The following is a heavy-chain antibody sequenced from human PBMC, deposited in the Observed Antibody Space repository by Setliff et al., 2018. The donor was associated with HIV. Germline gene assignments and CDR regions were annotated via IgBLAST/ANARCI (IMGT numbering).Heavy chain of an antibody. D-gene: IGHD3-9*01. CDR3: ARGNYYNMWADPFDY. J-gene: IGHJ4*02. CDR2: VNHRGST. V-gene: IGHV4-34*01. CDR1: GGSFSGHY. Sequence: PSETLSLTCAVYGGSFSGHYWSWIRQPPGKGMEWIGEVNHRGSTNYNPSLKSRVTISVDRSKNQFSLNVTSVTAADTAVYYCARGNYYNMWADPFDYWGQGTLVTVSS.